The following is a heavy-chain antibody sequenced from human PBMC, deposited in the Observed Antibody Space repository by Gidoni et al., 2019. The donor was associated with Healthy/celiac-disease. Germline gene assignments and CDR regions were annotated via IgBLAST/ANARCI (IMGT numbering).Heavy chain of an antibody. CDR2: IYWADDK. CDR1: GFSLSTSGVG. J-gene: IGHJ4*02. V-gene: IGHV2-5*02. CDR3: AHQLRWYAGFDY. D-gene: IGHD4-17*01. Sequence: QITLKESGPTLVKPTQTLTLTCTFSGFSLSTSGVGVGWIRQPPGKALEWLALIYWADDKRYSPSLKSRLTITKDTSKNQVVLTMTNMDPVDTATYYCAHQLRWYAGFDYWGQGTLVTVSS.